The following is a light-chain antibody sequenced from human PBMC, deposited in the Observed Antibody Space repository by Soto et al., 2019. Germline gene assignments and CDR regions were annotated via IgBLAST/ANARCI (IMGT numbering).Light chain of an antibody. CDR1: TGAVTSGYY. Sequence: QAVVTQEPSLTVSPGGTVTLTCASSTGAVTSGYYPNWFQQKPGPAPRALIYSTSNQHSWTPARFSGSLLGGKAALTLAGVAADDEAEYYRLLYYGRAQGVFGGGTKVTVL. CDR3: LLYYGRAQGV. V-gene: IGLV7-43*01. CDR2: STS. J-gene: IGLJ3*02.